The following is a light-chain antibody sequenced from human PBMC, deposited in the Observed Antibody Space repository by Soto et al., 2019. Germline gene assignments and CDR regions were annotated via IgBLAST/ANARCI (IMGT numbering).Light chain of an antibody. CDR3: QQYGSSPSIT. Sequence: TQSPATVSVSPGDGATVSCRASQSVDSNLAWYQQKPGQAPRLLIYGASSRATGIPDRFSGSGSGTDFTLTISRLEPEDFAVYYCQQYGSSPSITFGQGTRLEIK. CDR1: QSVDSN. J-gene: IGKJ5*01. V-gene: IGKV3-20*01. CDR2: GAS.